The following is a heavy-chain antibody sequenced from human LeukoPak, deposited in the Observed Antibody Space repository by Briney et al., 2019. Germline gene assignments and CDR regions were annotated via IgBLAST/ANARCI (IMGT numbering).Heavy chain of an antibody. Sequence: QPGGSLRLSCAASGFTLSRYWMSWVRQAPGKGLEWVANINQDGSEKNYVDSVKGRFTISRDNAKNSLYLQMNSLRAEDTAVYFCARAYQTDYWGQGTLVTVSS. CDR1: GFTLSRYW. CDR3: ARAYQTDY. J-gene: IGHJ4*02. D-gene: IGHD2-2*01. V-gene: IGHV3-7*05. CDR2: INQDGSEK.